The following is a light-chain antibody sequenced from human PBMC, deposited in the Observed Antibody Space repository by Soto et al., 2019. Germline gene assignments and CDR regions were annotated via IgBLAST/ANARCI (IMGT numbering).Light chain of an antibody. CDR1: QSISSW. CDR2: QAS. V-gene: IGKV1-5*03. Sequence: IQVTQSPSTLSASVGDRVTITCRASQSISSWLAWYQQKPGKAPELFISQASDSQGGVPSRFSGSGSGAEFTLTITSLQPEDFATYFCHQYYSYSTFGQGTKVDIK. CDR3: HQYYSYST. J-gene: IGKJ2*01.